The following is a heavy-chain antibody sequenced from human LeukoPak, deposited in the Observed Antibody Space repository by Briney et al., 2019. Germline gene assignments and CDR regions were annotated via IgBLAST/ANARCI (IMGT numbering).Heavy chain of an antibody. J-gene: IGHJ4*02. D-gene: IGHD2-8*02. CDR3: TRETWFIGN. CDR1: AFTFTSNW. Sequence: QAGGSLRLSCAASAFTFTSNWMSWVRQAPGKGLEWVANIKQDGSDKCYVDSVKGRFTISRDNAKNSLYLQMNSLRDEDTAVYYRTRETWFIGNWVQGTLVTVSS. CDR2: IKQDGSDK. V-gene: IGHV3-7*01.